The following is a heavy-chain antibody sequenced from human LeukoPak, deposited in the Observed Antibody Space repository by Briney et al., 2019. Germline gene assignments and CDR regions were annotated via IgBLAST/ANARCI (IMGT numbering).Heavy chain of an antibody. CDR3: ARDGRYFDSSGYYLYD. CDR1: GFTVGTNY. V-gene: IGHV3-66*01. J-gene: IGHJ4*02. D-gene: IGHD3-22*01. CDR2: IYSGGNT. Sequence: PGGSLRLSCATSGFTVGTNYMSWVRQAPGKGLEWVSVIYSGGNTYYADSVKGRFTISRDNSKNTLYLQMSSLRAEDTAVYYCARDGRYFDSSGYYLYDWGQGTLVTVSS.